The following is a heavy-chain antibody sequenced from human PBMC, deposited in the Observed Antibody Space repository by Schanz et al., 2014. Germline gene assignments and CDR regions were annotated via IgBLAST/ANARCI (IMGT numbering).Heavy chain of an antibody. CDR2: ISGSGAHT. CDR1: GFAFTSNA. J-gene: IGHJ3*01. CDR3: ARDGGRDGYNLAFDV. D-gene: IGHD5-12*01. V-gene: IGHV3-23*04. Sequence: VQLVESGGGVVQPGGSLRLSCEASGFAFTSNAMTWVRQAPGKGLEWVSTISGSGAHTYHADSVRGRFTISRDNSKNILYLQMNSLRAEDTAVYFCARDGGRDGYNLAFDVWGQGTLVTVSS.